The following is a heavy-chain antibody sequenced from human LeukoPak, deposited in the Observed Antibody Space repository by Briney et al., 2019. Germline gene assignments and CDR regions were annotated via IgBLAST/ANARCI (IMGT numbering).Heavy chain of an antibody. CDR1: GFTFSSYA. CDR2: ISGSGGST. D-gene: IGHD3-3*01. Sequence: GGSLRLSCAASGFTFSSYAMSWVRQAPGKGLEWVSAISGSGGSTYYADSVKGRFTISRDNSKNTLYLQMNSLRAEDTAVYYCAKHTTIFGVAIIPLRDYFDYWGQGTLVTVSS. J-gene: IGHJ4*02. V-gene: IGHV3-23*01. CDR3: AKHTTIFGVAIIPLRDYFDY.